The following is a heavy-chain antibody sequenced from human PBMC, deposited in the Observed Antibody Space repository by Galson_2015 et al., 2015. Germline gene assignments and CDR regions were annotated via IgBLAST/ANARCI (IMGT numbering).Heavy chain of an antibody. CDR1: GGSISSSSYY. J-gene: IGHJ3*02. Sequence: SETLSLTCTASGGSISSSSYYWGWIRQPPGKGLEWIGSIYYSGSTYYNPSLKSRVTISVDTSKNQFSLKLSSVTAADTAVYYCARRSNCGGDCYADDDAFDIWGQGTMVTVSS. CDR3: ARRSNCGGDCYADDDAFDI. CDR2: IYYSGST. V-gene: IGHV4-39*07. D-gene: IGHD2-21*02.